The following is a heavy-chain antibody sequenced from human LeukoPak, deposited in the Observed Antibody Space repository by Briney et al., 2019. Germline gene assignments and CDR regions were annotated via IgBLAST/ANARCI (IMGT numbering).Heavy chain of an antibody. Sequence: PEGPLRLSCTASGFTFSIYWMRRVRQAPGKGLEWVANIKQDGSEKYYVDSVKGRFTMSRDNAKNSLYLQMNSLRAEDTAVYYCARNKRGSYYPFDYWGQGTLVTVSS. CDR1: GFTFSIYW. D-gene: IGHD1-26*01. J-gene: IGHJ4*02. CDR3: ARNKRGSYYPFDY. V-gene: IGHV3-7*01. CDR2: IKQDGSEK.